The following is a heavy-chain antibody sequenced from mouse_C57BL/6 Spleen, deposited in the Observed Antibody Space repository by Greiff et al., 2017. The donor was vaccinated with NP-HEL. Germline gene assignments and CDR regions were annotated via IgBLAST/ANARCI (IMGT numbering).Heavy chain of an antibody. J-gene: IGHJ3*01. D-gene: IGHD2-4*01. CDR3: TTGGLRSAWFAY. CDR2: IDPENGDT. V-gene: IGHV14-4*01. Sequence: EVQLQQSGAELVRPGASVKLSCTASGFNIKDDYMHWVKQRPEQGLEWIGWIDPENGDTEYASKFQGKATITADTSSNTAYLQLSSLTSEDTAVYYCTTGGLRSAWFAYWGQGTLVTVSA. CDR1: GFNIKDDY.